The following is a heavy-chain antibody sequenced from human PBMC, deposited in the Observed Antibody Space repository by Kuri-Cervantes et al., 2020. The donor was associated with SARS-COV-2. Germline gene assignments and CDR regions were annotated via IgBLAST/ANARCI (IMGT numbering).Heavy chain of an antibody. J-gene: IGHJ6*02. CDR1: GFTFSSYG. Sequence: GESLKISCAASGFTFSSYGMHWVRQAPGKGLEWVAVISYDGSNKYYADSVKGRYTISRGNSKNTLYLQMNSLRAEDTAVYYCAKDIDIVVVPAYYYYGMDVWGQGTTVTVSS. CDR3: AKDIDIVVVPAYYYYGMDV. V-gene: IGHV3-30*18. D-gene: IGHD2-2*01. CDR2: ISYDGSNK.